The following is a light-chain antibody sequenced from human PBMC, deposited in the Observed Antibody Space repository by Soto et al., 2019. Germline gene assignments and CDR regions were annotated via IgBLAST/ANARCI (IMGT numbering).Light chain of an antibody. CDR2: GAS. Sequence: EIVLTQSPGTLSLSPGETATFSCRASQSVSSSYIPWYQQKRGQAPRRLIYGASIRATGIPDRFSGSGSGTDFTLTISRLEPEDFALYYCQQYHTSPLTFGQGTKVDIK. J-gene: IGKJ1*01. V-gene: IGKV3-20*01. CDR3: QQYHTSPLT. CDR1: QSVSSSY.